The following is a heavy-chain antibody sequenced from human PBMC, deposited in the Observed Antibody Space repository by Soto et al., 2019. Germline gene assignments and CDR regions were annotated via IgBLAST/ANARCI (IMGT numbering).Heavy chain of an antibody. V-gene: IGHV3-11*01. CDR3: ARYKEVGAMERDDFDI. CDR2: ISSSGSTI. Sequence: GGSLRLSCAASGFTFSDYYMSWIRQAPGKGLEWVSYISSSGSTIYYADSVKGRFTISRDNAKNSLYLQMNSLRADDTAVYYCARYKEVGAMERDDFDIWGQGTMVTGS. CDR1: GFTFSDYY. D-gene: IGHD1-26*01. J-gene: IGHJ3*02.